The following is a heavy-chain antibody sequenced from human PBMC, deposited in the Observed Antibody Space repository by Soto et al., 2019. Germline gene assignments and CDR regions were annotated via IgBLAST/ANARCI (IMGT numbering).Heavy chain of an antibody. V-gene: IGHV5-51*01. J-gene: IGHJ6*02. D-gene: IGHD3-10*01. CDR1: GYPFTIHC. Sequence: PGESLKISCKGSGYPFTIHCIAWVRQMPCKGLEWMGIIYPGDSDTVYNPSFQGQVTMSADRSINTAYLQWSSLKASDTAMYHCARRVPSGSGMNYYGMDVWGQGTTVTVSS. CDR2: IYPGDSDT. CDR3: ARRVPSGSGMNYYGMDV.